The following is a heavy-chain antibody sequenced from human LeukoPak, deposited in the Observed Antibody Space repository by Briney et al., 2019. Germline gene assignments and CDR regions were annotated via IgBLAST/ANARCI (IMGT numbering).Heavy chain of an antibody. D-gene: IGHD3-22*01. CDR1: GGSISSGGYY. J-gene: IGHJ4*02. CDR2: IYYSGST. CDR3: ATNRDSSGYYVDY. Sequence: SQTLSLTCTVSGGSISSGGYYWSWIRQHPGKGLEWIGYIYYSGSTHYNPSLKSRVTISVDTSKNQFSLKLSSVTAADTAVYYCATNRDSSGYYVDYWGQGTLVTVSS. V-gene: IGHV4-31*03.